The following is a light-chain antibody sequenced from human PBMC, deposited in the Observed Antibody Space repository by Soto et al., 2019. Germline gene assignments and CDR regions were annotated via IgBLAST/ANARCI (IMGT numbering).Light chain of an antibody. CDR2: GAS. V-gene: IGKV3-15*01. CDR1: QSVSSD. CDR3: QQYNNWPRT. Sequence: EIVMTQSPATLSVSPGEGVTLSCRASQSVSSDLVWYQQQPGQAPRLLIYGASTRATGTPARFSGSGSGTEFTLTISSLQSEDFAVYYCQQYNNWPRTFGQGTKVEIK. J-gene: IGKJ1*01.